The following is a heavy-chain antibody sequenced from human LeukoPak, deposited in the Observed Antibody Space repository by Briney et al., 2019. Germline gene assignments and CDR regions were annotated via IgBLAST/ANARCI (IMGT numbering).Heavy chain of an antibody. D-gene: IGHD2-2*01. V-gene: IGHV4-38-2*01. J-gene: IGHJ4*02. CDR3: ARPKPYCSSTSCSDY. CDR2: INHSGST. Sequence: SETLSLTCAVSGYSISSGYYWGWIRQPPGKGLEWIGEINHSGSTNYNPSLKSRVTISVDTSKNQFSLKLSSVTAADTAVYYCARPKPYCSSTSCSDYWGQGTLVTVSS. CDR1: GYSISSGYY.